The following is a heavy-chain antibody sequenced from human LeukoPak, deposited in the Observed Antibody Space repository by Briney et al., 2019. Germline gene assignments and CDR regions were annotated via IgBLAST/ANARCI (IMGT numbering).Heavy chain of an antibody. J-gene: IGHJ4*02. CDR2: ISGSGGST. CDR3: ASASVHDNSPGDN. Sequence: EGSLRLSCAASGFTFSSYAMSWVRQAPGKGLEWVSAISGSGGSTYYADSVKGRFTISRDNAKNSLYLQMNSLRAEDTAVYYCASASVHDNSPGDNWGQGTLVTVSS. D-gene: IGHD3-22*01. V-gene: IGHV3-23*01. CDR1: GFTFSSYA.